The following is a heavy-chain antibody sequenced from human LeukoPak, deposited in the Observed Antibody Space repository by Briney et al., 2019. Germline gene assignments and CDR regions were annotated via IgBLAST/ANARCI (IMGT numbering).Heavy chain of an antibody. CDR2: ISPSGGST. Sequence: AASVKVSCKAFGYTFTSNYMHWVRQAPGQGPEWMGVISPSGGSTTYAQKFQGRVTMTRDTSTSTAYMELSSLRSEDTAVYYCAVDPYYYDSGWFDFWGQGTLVIVSS. D-gene: IGHD3-22*01. J-gene: IGHJ5*01. CDR3: AVDPYYYDSGWFDF. V-gene: IGHV1-46*01. CDR1: GYTFTSNY.